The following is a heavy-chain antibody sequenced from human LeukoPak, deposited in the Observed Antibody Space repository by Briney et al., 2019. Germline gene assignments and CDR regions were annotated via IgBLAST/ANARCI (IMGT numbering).Heavy chain of an antibody. CDR3: AREYDAGGKHAFDI. CDR2: TYYRSSSYT. Sequence: SQTLSLTCAISGDSVSSNTAAWNWIRKSPSRGLEWLGRTYYRSSSYTDYAVSLKSRIIVRPDTSRTQFSLQLSSVTPEDTAVYFCAREYDAGGKHAFDIWGQGTRVTVSS. CDR1: GDSVSSNTAA. J-gene: IGHJ3*02. D-gene: IGHD3-3*01. V-gene: IGHV6-1*01.